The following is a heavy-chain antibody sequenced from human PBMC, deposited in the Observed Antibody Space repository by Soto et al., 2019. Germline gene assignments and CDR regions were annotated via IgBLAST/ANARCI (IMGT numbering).Heavy chain of an antibody. CDR1: GFTFSDYY. D-gene: IGHD1-26*01. J-gene: IGHJ6*02. V-gene: IGHV3-11*06. Sequence: LVESGGGLVKPGGSLRLSCAASGFTFSDYYMSWIRQAPGKGLEWVSYITISSAYTNSADSVKGRFTISREDPKNSLYLQMNSLRAEDTAVYYCASGGRGFISEYYYAMDVWGQGTTVTVSS. CDR2: ITISSAYT. CDR3: ASGGRGFISEYYYAMDV.